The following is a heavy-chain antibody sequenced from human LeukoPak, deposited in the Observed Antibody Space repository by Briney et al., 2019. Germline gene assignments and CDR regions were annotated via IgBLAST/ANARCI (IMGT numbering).Heavy chain of an antibody. CDR1: GYTFTSYY. D-gene: IGHD3-22*01. V-gene: IGHV1-46*01. CDR2: INPSGGST. CDR3: ARDPTYYYDSRTESAFDY. Sequence: ASVKVSCKASGYTFTSYYMHWVRQAPGQGLEWMGIINPSGGSTSYAQKFQGRVTMTRDMSTSTVYMELSSLRSDDTAVYYCARDPTYYYDSRTESAFDYWGQGTLVTVSS. J-gene: IGHJ4*02.